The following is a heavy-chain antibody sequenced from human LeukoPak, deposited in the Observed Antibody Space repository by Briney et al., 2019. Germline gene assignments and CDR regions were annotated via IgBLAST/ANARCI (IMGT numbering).Heavy chain of an antibody. V-gene: IGHV3-23*01. CDR3: AKDPSSWPNWYFDL. J-gene: IGHJ2*01. CDR2: ISGSGGST. D-gene: IGHD6-13*01. Sequence: GGSLRLSCAASGFTFSSYAMTWVRQAPGKGLEWVSVISGSGGSTNYADSVKGRFTISRDNSKNTLYLQMNSLRAEDTAVYYCAKDPSSWPNWYFDLWGRGTLVTVSS. CDR1: GFTFSSYA.